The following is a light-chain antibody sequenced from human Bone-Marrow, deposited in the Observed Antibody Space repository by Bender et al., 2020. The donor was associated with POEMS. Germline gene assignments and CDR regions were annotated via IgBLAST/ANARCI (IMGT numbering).Light chain of an antibody. Sequence: QSALTQPASVSGSPGQSITISCTGTSSDVGSYDYVSWYQQHPGEAPKLMIYDVSNRPSGVSNRFSGSKSDNTASLTISGLQAEDEADYYCSSYAGSNPLIFGTGTKVTVL. CDR3: SSYAGSNPLI. CDR2: DVS. V-gene: IGLV2-14*01. CDR1: SSDVGSYDY. J-gene: IGLJ1*01.